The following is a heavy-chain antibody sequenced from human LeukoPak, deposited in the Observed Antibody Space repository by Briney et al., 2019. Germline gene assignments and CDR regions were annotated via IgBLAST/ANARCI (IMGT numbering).Heavy chain of an antibody. CDR1: GYTFTSYY. CDR3: ASNGDYYDSSGYYDFDY. J-gene: IGHJ4*02. CDR2: INPSGGST. D-gene: IGHD3-22*01. Sequence: ASVKVSCKASGYTFTSYYMHWVRQAPGQGLEWMGIINPSGGSTSYAQKFQGRVTMTRDTSTSTVYMELSSLRSEDTAVYYCASNGDYYDSSGYYDFDYWDQGTLVTVSS. V-gene: IGHV1-46*01.